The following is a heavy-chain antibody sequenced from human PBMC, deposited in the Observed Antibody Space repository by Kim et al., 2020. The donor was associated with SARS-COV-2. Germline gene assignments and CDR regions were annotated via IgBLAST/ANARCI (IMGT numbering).Heavy chain of an antibody. V-gene: IGHV1-3*01. J-gene: IGHJ4*02. CDR3: ARAPIFGVVIVNY. Sequence: ASVKVSCKASGYTFTSYAVHWVRQAPGQRLEWMGRINGGNGDTKYSQKFQGRVTITRDTSASTVYMELSSPRSEDTAVYYCARAPIFGVVIVNYWGQGTPVTVSS. D-gene: IGHD3-3*01. CDR2: INGGNGDT. CDR1: GYTFTSYA.